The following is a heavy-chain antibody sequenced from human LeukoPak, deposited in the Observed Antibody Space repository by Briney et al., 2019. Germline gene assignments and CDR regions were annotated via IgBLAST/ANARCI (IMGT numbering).Heavy chain of an antibody. CDR1: GFTFSDYY. Sequence: GGSLRLSCAASGFTFSDYYMSWIRQAPGKGLEWVANIKQDGSEKYYVDSVKGRFTISRDNAKNSLYLQMNSLRAEDTAVYYCAREDTYYYDSSGYPNPYFDYWGQGTLVTVSS. D-gene: IGHD3-22*01. J-gene: IGHJ4*02. CDR2: IKQDGSEK. CDR3: AREDTYYYDSSGYPNPYFDY. V-gene: IGHV3-7*01.